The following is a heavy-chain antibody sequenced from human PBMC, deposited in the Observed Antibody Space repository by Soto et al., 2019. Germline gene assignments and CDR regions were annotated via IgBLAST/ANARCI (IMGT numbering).Heavy chain of an antibody. J-gene: IGHJ4*02. CDR1: GGSISTSSYY. CDR2: IYYSGNT. D-gene: IGHD3-10*01. V-gene: IGHV4-39*01. Sequence: PSETLSLTCTVSGGSISTSSYYWGWIRQPPGKGLEWIGSIYYSGNTYYNPSLKSRVTISVDTAKNQFSLKLSSVTAADTAVYYCARQYYFGSGSYYNRAFDSWGQRTLVPVSS. CDR3: ARQYYFGSGSYYNRAFDS.